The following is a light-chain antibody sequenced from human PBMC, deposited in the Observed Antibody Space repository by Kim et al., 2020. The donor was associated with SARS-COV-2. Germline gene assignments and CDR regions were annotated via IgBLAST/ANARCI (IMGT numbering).Light chain of an antibody. V-gene: IGLV3-19*01. CDR3: NSRDSTANGV. J-gene: IGLJ2*01. CDR1: SLRSYY. Sequence: SSELTQDPAVSVALGQTVRITCQGDSLRSYYATWYQQKPGQAPILVIYGKNNRPSGIPDRFSGSSSGNTASLTITGTQAGDEADYYCNSRDSTANGVFGG. CDR2: GKN.